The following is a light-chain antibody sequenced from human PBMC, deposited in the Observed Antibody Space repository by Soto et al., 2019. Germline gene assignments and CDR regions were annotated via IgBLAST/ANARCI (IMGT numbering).Light chain of an antibody. CDR1: QSISTY. CDR2: DAS. Sequence: EIVLTQSPATLSLSPGERATLSCRASQSISTYLAWYQQKPGQAPRLLIYDASNRATGIPARFSGSGSGTDFTLTVSSLEPEDSAVYYCQQRSNWLLTFGRGTKVEI. CDR3: QQRSNWLLT. V-gene: IGKV3-11*01. J-gene: IGKJ4*01.